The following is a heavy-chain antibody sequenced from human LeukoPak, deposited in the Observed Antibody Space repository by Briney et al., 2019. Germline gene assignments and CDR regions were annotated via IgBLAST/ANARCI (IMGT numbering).Heavy chain of an antibody. D-gene: IGHD4-17*01. V-gene: IGHV3-66*01. CDR3: TREDPTVTTFN. CDR1: GFIVTSNY. CDR2: FYSGGST. Sequence: GGSLRLSCAGSGFIVTSNYMSWVRQAPGKGLEWVAGFYSGGSTYYADSVKGRFTVSRDFSKNTMFLQMYTLRAEDTAVYYCTREDPTVTTFNWGQGTLVTVSS. J-gene: IGHJ4*02.